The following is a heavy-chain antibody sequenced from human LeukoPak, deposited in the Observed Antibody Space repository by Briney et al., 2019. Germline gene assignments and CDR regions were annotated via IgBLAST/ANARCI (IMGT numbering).Heavy chain of an antibody. Sequence: GGSLRLSCAASGFTFSSNYMRWVRQAPGRGLVWVSRINTDGSDRTHADFVKGRSTISSENAKNTLYLEMNSLRAEDTAVYYCARALRSPGDSGLDYWGQGALATVSS. D-gene: IGHD3-10*01. CDR2: INTDGSDR. J-gene: IGHJ4*02. CDR1: GFTFSSNY. V-gene: IGHV3-74*03. CDR3: ARALRSPGDSGLDY.